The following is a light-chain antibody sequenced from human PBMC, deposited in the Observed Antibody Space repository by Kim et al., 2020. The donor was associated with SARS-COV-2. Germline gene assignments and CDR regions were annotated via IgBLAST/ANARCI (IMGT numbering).Light chain of an antibody. CDR1: RSDIGGYNY. J-gene: IGLJ3*02. CDR2: DVS. CDR3: SSYTSSSTWV. Sequence: GQSITISCTGTRSDIGGYNYVSWYQQHPGKAPKLMIYDVSNRPSGVSSRFSGSKSGNTASLTISGLQAEDEAAYYCSSYTSSSTWVFGGGTQLTVL. V-gene: IGLV2-14*03.